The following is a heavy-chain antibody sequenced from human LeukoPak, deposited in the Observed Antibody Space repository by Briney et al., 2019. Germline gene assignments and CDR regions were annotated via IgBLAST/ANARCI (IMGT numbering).Heavy chain of an antibody. Sequence: GGSLRLSCAASGFTFTKYWMHWVRQGPGRGLVWVSRIHPDGSSATYADSVKGRFTISRDNAKNTLSLQMNSLRAEDTAVYYCARDYSFGGAYWYFDLWGRGTLVTVSS. J-gene: IGHJ2*01. CDR1: GFTFTKYW. D-gene: IGHD5-18*01. V-gene: IGHV3-74*01. CDR3: ARDYSFGGAYWYFDL. CDR2: IHPDGSSA.